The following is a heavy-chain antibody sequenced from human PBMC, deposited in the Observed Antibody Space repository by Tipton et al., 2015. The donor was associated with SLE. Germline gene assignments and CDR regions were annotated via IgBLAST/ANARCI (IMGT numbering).Heavy chain of an antibody. CDR3: ARGGYGSGSTFLGMDV. CDR1: GFAFSSFA. J-gene: IGHJ6*02. Sequence: GSLRLSCAASGFAFSSFALHWVRQAPGKGLEYVSTISDDGAESHYAASVKDRFTVSRDNSKNTLYLQMGSLRPEDMAVYYCARGGYGSGSTFLGMDVWGQGTTVNVSS. V-gene: IGHV3-64*02. CDR2: ISDDGAES. D-gene: IGHD3-10*01.